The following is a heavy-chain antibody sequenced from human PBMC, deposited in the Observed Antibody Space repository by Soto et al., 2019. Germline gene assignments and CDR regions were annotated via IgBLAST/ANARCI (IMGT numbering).Heavy chain of an antibody. CDR2: INHSGST. D-gene: IGHD3-10*01. J-gene: IGHJ4*02. V-gene: IGHV4-34*01. CDR1: GGSFSGYY. Sequence: QVQLQQWGAGLLKPSETLSLTCAVYGGSFSGYYWSWIRQPPGKGLEWIGEINHSGSTHYNQSLKSRVTITVETSKSQFALKLSSATATATAVYYWARAAFGAGSYGRPFYYWGAGTLVTVCS. CDR3: ARAAFGAGSYGRPFYY.